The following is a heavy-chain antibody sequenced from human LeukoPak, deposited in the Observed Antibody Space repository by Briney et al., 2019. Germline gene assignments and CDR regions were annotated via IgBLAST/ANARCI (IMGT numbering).Heavy chain of an antibody. V-gene: IGHV4-34*01. CDR2: INHGGST. Sequence: PSETLSLTCAVYGGSLSAYYWTWIRQPPGKGLEWIGEINHGGSTNYNPSLKSRVTISVDTSKNQFSLKLRSVTAADTAVYYCARLYGNYQNYFDYWGQGTLVTVSS. D-gene: IGHD1-7*01. CDR3: ARLYGNYQNYFDY. CDR1: GGSLSAYY. J-gene: IGHJ4*02.